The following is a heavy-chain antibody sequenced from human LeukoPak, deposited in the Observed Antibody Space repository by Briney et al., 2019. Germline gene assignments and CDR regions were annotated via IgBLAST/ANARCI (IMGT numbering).Heavy chain of an antibody. J-gene: IGHJ4*02. CDR1: GFTFSSYS. D-gene: IGHD3-22*01. Sequence: GGSLRLSCAASGFTFSSYSMNWVRQAPGEGLEWVSSINSSSSYIYYADSVKGRFTISRDNAKNSLYLQMNSLRAEDTAVYYCARVRDYYDSSGYRYYFDYWGQGTLVTVSS. CDR2: INSSSSYI. CDR3: ARVRDYYDSSGYRYYFDY. V-gene: IGHV3-21*01.